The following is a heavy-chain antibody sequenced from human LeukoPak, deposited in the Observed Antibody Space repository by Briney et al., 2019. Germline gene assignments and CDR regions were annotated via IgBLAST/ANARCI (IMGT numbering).Heavy chain of an antibody. CDR3: ARGGGYYDSSLRAFDI. Sequence: GGSLRLSCAASGFTVSSNYMSWVRQAPGKGLEWVSVIYSGGSTYYADSVKGRFTISRDNSKNTLYLQMNSLRAEDTAVYYCARGGGYYDSSLRAFDIWGQGTMVTVSS. D-gene: IGHD3-22*01. CDR2: IYSGGST. CDR1: GFTVSSNY. V-gene: IGHV3-53*01. J-gene: IGHJ3*02.